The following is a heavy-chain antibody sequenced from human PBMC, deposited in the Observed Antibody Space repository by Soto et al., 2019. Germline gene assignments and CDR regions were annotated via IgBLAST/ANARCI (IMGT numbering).Heavy chain of an antibody. Sequence: QGQLVQSGPEAKKPGASVKVSCKASGYTFSRYGISWVRQAPGQGLEWMGWISGYNGDTKYAQKVQGRVTMTIDTSTYTAYMELRSLTSDDPAIYYCAKNGQPPYYYYGMGVWGQGTTVTVSS. CDR1: GYTFSRYG. CDR3: AKNGQPPYYYYGMGV. V-gene: IGHV1-18*01. J-gene: IGHJ6*02. D-gene: IGHD2-8*01. CDR2: ISGYNGDT.